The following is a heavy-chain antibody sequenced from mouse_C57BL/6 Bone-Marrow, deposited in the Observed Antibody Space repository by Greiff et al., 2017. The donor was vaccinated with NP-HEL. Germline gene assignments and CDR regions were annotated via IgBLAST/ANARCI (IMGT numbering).Heavy chain of an antibody. Sequence: VQLQQSGPELVKPGASVKISCKASGYTFTDYYMNWVKQSHGKSLEWIGDINPNNGGTSYNQKFKGQATLTVDKSSSTAYMELRSLTAEDSAVYYCARFPFYYGSSYGWYFDVWGTGTTVTVSS. J-gene: IGHJ1*03. D-gene: IGHD1-1*01. CDR1: GYTFTDYY. V-gene: IGHV1-26*01. CDR3: ARFPFYYGSSYGWYFDV. CDR2: INPNNGGT.